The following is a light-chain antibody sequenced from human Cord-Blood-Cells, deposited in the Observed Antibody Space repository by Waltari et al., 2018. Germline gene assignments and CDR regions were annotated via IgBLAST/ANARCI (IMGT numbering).Light chain of an antibody. CDR1: SSDVGGYNY. Sequence: QSALTQPASVSGSPGQSITISCTGTSSDVGGYNYVSCYQQHPGKAPKLMIYDVSNRPSGVSNRFSGSKSGNTASLTISGLQAEDEADYYCSSYTSSRTRVFGTGTKVTVL. V-gene: IGLV2-14*01. CDR3: SSYTSSRTRV. CDR2: DVS. J-gene: IGLJ1*01.